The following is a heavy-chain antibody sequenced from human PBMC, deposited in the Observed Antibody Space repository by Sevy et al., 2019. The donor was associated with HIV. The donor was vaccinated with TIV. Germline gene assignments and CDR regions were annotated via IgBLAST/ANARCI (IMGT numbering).Heavy chain of an antibody. D-gene: IGHD6-19*01. CDR1: GFTFSDYY. CDR3: ARASYRSGWYDY. J-gene: IGHJ4*02. CDR2: ISYTGSSI. V-gene: IGHV3-11*01. Sequence: GGSLRLSCAASGFTFSDYYMNWIRQAPGKGLEWVSFISYTGSSIYYAGSVKGRFTISRDNAKNSLYLQMNSLRAEDTAVYYCARASYRSGWYDYWGQGTLVTVSS.